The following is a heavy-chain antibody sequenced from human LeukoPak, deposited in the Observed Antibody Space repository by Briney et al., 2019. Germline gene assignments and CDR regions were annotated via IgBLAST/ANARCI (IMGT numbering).Heavy chain of an antibody. J-gene: IGHJ4*02. V-gene: IGHV4-59*08. CDR1: GGSISNYY. CDR3: ARGIVATIGFDY. Sequence: SETLSLTCSVSGGSISNYYWSWIRQPPGKGLEWIGYIYYSGSTNYNPSLKSRVTISVDTSKNQFSLKLSSVTAADTAVYYCARGIVATIGFDYWGQGTLVTVSS. D-gene: IGHD5-12*01. CDR2: IYYSGST.